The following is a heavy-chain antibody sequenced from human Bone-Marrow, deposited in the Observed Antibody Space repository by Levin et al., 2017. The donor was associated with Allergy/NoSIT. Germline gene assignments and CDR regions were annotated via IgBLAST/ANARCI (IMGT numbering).Heavy chain of an antibody. J-gene: IGHJ6*02. V-gene: IGHV2-5*02. CDR2: IHWDGDR. CDR1: GFSLSSTGVG. CDR3: ARYVDFWSTFSPRSADV. D-gene: IGHD3-3*01. Sequence: KASGPTLVKPTQTLTLTCTLSGFSLSSTGVGVGWIRQPPGQALEWLAIIHWDGDRRYSPALKSRLTITKDTSTNQVVLTMTNMDPVDTDTSFCARYVDFWSTFSPRSADVWGQGTTVTVSS.